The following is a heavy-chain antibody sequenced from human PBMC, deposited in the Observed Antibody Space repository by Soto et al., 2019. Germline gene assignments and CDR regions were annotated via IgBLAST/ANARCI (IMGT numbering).Heavy chain of an antibody. CDR1: GNPFPSYE. D-gene: IGHD6-19*01. CDR2: MNPSTGNT. CDR3: ARGRIIVAGGFDP. Sequence: QVRLGRSGAEVRKPGASVRVPCKAPGNPFPSYEIIGVGRATGKGLEWMGWMNPSTGNTDSAEKFQGRLTMTRNTSISTVYMELSSLSFEDTAVYYCARGRIIVAGGFDPWGQGTLVTVSS. J-gene: IGHJ5*02. V-gene: IGHV1-8*01.